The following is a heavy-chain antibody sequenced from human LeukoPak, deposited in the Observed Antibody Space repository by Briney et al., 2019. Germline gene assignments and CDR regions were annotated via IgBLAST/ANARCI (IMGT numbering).Heavy chain of an antibody. V-gene: IGHV3-30*02. CDR3: ARDSGSYYSPFDY. CDR2: IRYDGSNK. Sequence: PGGSLRLSCAASGFTFSSYGMHWVRQAPGKGLEWVAFIRYDGSNKYYADSVKGQFTISRDNSKNTLYLQMNSLRAEDTAVYYCARDSGSYYSPFDYWGQGTLVTVSS. CDR1: GFTFSSYG. J-gene: IGHJ4*02. D-gene: IGHD1-26*01.